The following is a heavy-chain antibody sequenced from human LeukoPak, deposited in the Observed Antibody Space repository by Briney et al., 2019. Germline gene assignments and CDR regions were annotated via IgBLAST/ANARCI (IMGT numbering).Heavy chain of an antibody. V-gene: IGHV1-2*02. CDR2: INPNTGDT. J-gene: IGHJ4*02. CDR3: AREEVIAAAGPTLDY. CDR1: GYTFTAYY. D-gene: IGHD6-13*01. Sequence: ASVKVSCKASGYTFTAYYIHWVRQAPGQGLEWMGWINPNTGDTNYAQKFQGRVTMTRDTSISTAYMELSRLRSDDTAVFYCAREEVIAAAGPTLDYWGQGALVTVSS.